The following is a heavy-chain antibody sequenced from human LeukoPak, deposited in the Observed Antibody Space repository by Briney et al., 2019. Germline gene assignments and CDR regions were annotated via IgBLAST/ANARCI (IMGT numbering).Heavy chain of an antibody. Sequence: ASVKVSCKASDYTFTSYGISWVRQAPGQGLEWMGWISGYNGNTKYAQKVQGRVTMTTDTSTSTAYMELRSLRSDDTAVYYCARSGWGNRQAFDIWGQGTMVIVSS. CDR1: DYTFTSYG. CDR2: ISGYNGNT. D-gene: IGHD6-19*01. CDR3: ARSGWGNRQAFDI. V-gene: IGHV1-18*01. J-gene: IGHJ3*02.